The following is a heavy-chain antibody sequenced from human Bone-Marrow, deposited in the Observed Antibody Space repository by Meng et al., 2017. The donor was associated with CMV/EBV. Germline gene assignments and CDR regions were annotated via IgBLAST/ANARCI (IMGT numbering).Heavy chain of an antibody. V-gene: IGHV4-31*02. J-gene: IGHJ6*02. Sequence: SQTLSLTCAVSGGSISSSNWWSWVRQHPGKGLEWIGYIYNSGSTYYNPSLKSRVTISVDTSKNQFSLKLTSVTAADTAVYYCARVDQSKYRNDYYYYGMDVWGQGTTVTVSS. CDR2: IYNSGST. CDR1: GGSISSSNW. CDR3: ARVDQSKYRNDYYYYGMDV. D-gene: IGHD2/OR15-2a*01.